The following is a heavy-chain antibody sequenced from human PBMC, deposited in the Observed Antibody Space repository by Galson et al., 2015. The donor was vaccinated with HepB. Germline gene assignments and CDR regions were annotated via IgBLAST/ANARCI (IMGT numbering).Heavy chain of an antibody. D-gene: IGHD6-6*01. CDR1: GFTFSSYA. J-gene: IGHJ6*02. CDR2: ISSNGGST. V-gene: IGHV3-64*01. Sequence: SLRLSCAASGFTFSSYAMHWVRQAPGKGLEYVSAISSNGGSTYYANSVKGRFTISRDNSKNTLYLQMGSLRAEDMAVYYCAREDSSGDYYYYGMDVWGQGTTVTVSS. CDR3: AREDSSGDYYYYGMDV.